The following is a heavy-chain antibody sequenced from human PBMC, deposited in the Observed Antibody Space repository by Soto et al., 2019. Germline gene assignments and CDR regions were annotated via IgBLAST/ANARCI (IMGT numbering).Heavy chain of an antibody. CDR2: ISGYNGKT. V-gene: IGHV1-18*01. Sequence: QVQLVQSGVEVKKPGASVKVSCKASGYTFTTYGISWVRQAPGQGLEWMGWISGYNGKTNHAQKVQGRVTMTTDTSTSTAYMEVRSLRSDDTGVYYCARDLAVWNDMLGEDYYYGMDVWGQGTRVTVSS. CDR3: ARDLAVWNDMLGEDYYYGMDV. D-gene: IGHD1-1*01. J-gene: IGHJ6*01. CDR1: GYTFTTYG.